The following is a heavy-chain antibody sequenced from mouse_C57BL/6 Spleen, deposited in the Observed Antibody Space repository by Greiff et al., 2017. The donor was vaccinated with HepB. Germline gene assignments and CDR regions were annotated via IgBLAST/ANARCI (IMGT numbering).Heavy chain of an antibody. Sequence: VQLQQPGAELVKPGASVKMSCKASGYTFTSYWITWVKQRPGQGLEWIGDIYPGSGSTNYNEKFKSKATLTVNTSSSTAYMQRSSLTSDVTAVYYCASRGPGLYAMDYWGQGTSVTVSS. V-gene: IGHV1-55*01. D-gene: IGHD3-1*01. J-gene: IGHJ4*01. CDR1: GYTFTSYW. CDR3: ASRGPGLYAMDY. CDR2: IYPGSGST.